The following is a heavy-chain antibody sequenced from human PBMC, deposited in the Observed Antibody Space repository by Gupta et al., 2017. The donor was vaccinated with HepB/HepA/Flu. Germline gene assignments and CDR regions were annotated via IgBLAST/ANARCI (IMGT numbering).Heavy chain of an antibody. J-gene: IGHJ5*02. CDR2: INPNSGGT. CDR1: GYTFTGHY. D-gene: IGHD4-4*01. CDR3: ARDRWGLQSARKNWFDP. V-gene: IGHV1-2*04. Sequence: QVQLVQSGAEVKKPGASVKVSCKASGYTFTGHYMHWVRQAPGQGLEWMGWINPNSGGTNYAQKFQGWVTMTRDTSISTAYMELSRLRSDDTAVYYCARDRWGLQSARKNWFDPWGQGTLVTVSS.